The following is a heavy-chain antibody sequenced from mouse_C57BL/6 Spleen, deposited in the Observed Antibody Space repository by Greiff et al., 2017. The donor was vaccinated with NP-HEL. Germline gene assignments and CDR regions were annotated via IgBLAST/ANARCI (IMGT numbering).Heavy chain of an antibody. CDR1: GFTFSDYY. J-gene: IGHJ4*01. V-gene: IGHV5-12*01. Sequence: DVQLVESGGGLVQPGGSLKLSCAASGFTFSDYYMYWVRQTPEKRLEWVAYISNGGGSTYYPDTVKGRFTISRDNAKNTLYLQMSRLKSEDTAMYYCARHEGLYYAMDYWGQGTSVTVSS. D-gene: IGHD3-3*01. CDR3: ARHEGLYYAMDY. CDR2: ISNGGGST.